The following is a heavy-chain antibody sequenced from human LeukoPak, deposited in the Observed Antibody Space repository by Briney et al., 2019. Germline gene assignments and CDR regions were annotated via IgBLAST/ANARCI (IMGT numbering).Heavy chain of an antibody. V-gene: IGHV3-30*02. CDR1: GFAFRTYG. Sequence: GGSLRLSCAASGFAFRTYGMHWVRQAPGKGLEWVAFIRYDGRDKYYADSVKGRFTISRDNSKNTLYLQMNSLRPDDTAVYYCANMVVAAGSVSDYWGQGTLVTVSS. D-gene: IGHD2-15*01. J-gene: IGHJ4*02. CDR3: ANMVVAAGSVSDY. CDR2: IRYDGRDK.